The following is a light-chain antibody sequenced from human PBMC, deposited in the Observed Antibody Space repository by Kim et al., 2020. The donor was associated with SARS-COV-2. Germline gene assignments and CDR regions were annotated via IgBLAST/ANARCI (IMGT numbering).Light chain of an antibody. J-gene: IGLJ3*02. V-gene: IGLV3-19*01. Sequence: SSELTQDPAVSVALGQTVRITCQGDSLRSYYVSWYQQKPGQAPVFVIYGGDRRPSGIPDRFSGSSSGNTASLIITGAQAEDEADYYCNSRDSSGKQRVFGGGTQLTVL. CDR2: GGD. CDR1: SLRSYY. CDR3: NSRDSSGKQRV.